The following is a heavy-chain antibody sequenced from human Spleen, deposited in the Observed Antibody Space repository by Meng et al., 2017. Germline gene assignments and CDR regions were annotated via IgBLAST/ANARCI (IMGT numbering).Heavy chain of an antibody. CDR2: INHSGST. CDR1: GGSFSDYY. J-gene: IGHJ4*02. V-gene: IGHV4-34*01. Sequence: QVQLQRGGAGLLKPPETLSLTCVVSGGSFSDYYWSWIRQPPGKGLEWIGEINHSGSTNYNPSLESRATISVDTSQNNLSLKLSSVTAADTAVYYCARGRGQGLTGELDYWGQGTLVTVSS. CDR3: ARGRGQGLTGELDY. D-gene: IGHD7-27*01.